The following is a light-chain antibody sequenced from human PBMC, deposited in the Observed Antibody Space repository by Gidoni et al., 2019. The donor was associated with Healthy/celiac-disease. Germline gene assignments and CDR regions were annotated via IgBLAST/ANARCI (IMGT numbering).Light chain of an antibody. CDR1: QIVSSSY. CDR2: GAS. Sequence: EIVLTQSPGTLSLSPGERATLSCRASQIVSSSYLAWYQQKPGQAPRLLIYGASSRATGIPDRFSGSGSGTDFTLTISRLEPEDFAVYYCQQYGSSPPVTFXGXTKVEIK. CDR3: QQYGSSPPVT. V-gene: IGKV3-20*01. J-gene: IGKJ4*01.